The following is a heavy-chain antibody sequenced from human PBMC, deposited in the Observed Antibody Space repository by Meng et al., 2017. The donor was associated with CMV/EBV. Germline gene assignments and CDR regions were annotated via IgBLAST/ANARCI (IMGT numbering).Heavy chain of an antibody. V-gene: IGHV3-7*04. CDR3: AGGQWELLFDY. CDR1: GFTFSSYW. D-gene: IGHD1-26*01. J-gene: IGHJ4*02. CDR2: IKQDGSEK. Sequence: GESLKISCAASGFTFSSYWMSWVRQAPGKGLGWVANIKQDGSEKYYVDSVKGRFTISRDNAKNSLYLQMNSLRAEDTAVYYCAGGQWELLFDYWGQGTLVTVSS.